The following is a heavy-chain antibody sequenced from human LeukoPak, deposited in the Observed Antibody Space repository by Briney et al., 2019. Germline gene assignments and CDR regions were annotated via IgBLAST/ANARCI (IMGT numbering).Heavy chain of an antibody. V-gene: IGHV3-23*01. CDR3: AKDNQGVGATFFDY. J-gene: IGHJ4*02. CDR2: ISGSGCST. CDR1: GFTFSSYA. Sequence: PGGSLRLSCAASGFTFSSYAMSWVRQAPGKGLEGVSAISGSGCSTYYADSVKGRFTISRDNSKNTLYLQMNSLRAEDTAVYYCAKDNQGVGATFFDYCCQGTLVAVSS. D-gene: IGHD1-26*01.